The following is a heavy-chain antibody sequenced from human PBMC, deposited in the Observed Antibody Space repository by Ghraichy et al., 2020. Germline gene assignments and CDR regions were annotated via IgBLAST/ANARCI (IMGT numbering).Heavy chain of an antibody. CDR1: GVSVSSALFY. CDR2: IYDSGTT. J-gene: IGHJ3*01. Sequence: ETLSLTCTVSGVSVSSALFYWSWVRQPPGRGLESLAYIYDSGTTNYSPSLKSRVTISVDTSKNQFSLKLSSVTTSDTAVYYCATLNSAAFEFWGQGTMVTVYS. V-gene: IGHV4-61*01. D-gene: IGHD4-23*01. CDR3: ATLNSAAFEF.